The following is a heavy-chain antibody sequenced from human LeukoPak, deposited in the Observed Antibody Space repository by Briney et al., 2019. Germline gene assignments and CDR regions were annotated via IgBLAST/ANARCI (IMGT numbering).Heavy chain of an antibody. CDR2: IKQDGSEK. V-gene: IGHV3-7*01. J-gene: IGHJ6*02. CDR1: GFTFSSYW. D-gene: IGHD3-3*01. Sequence: SGGSLRLSCAASGFTFSSYWMSWVRQAPGKGLEWVANIKQDGSEKYYVDSVKGRFTISRDNSKNTLYLQMNSLRAEDTAVYYCAKAENYDFWSGSCGMDVWGQGTTVTVSS. CDR3: AKAENYDFWSGSCGMDV.